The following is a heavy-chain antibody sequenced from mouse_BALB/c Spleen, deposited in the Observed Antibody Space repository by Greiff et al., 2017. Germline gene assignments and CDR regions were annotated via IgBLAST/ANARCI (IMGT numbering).Heavy chain of an antibody. J-gene: IGHJ2*01. Sequence: EVQLVESGPSLVKPSQTLSLTCSVTGDSITSGYWNWIRKFPGNKLEYMGYISYSGSTYYNPSLKSRISITRDTSKNQYYLQLNSVTTEDTATYYCARSHYYGFLYFDYWGQGTTLTVSS. D-gene: IGHD1-2*01. CDR3: ARSHYYGFLYFDY. CDR2: ISYSGST. V-gene: IGHV3-8*02. CDR1: GDSITSGY.